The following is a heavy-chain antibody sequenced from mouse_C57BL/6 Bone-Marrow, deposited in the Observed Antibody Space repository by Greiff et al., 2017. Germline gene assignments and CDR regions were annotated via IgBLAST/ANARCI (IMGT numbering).Heavy chain of an antibody. CDR3: TRDPSSNWFAY. J-gene: IGHJ3*01. CDR2: ISSGGDYI. CDR1: GFTFSSSA. Sequence: EVKLVESGEGLVKPGGSLKLSCAASGFTFSSSAMSWVRQTPEKRLEWVAYISSGGDYIYYADTVKGRFTISRDNARNTLYLQMSSLKSEDTAMYYCTRDPSSNWFAYWGQGTLVTVSA. D-gene: IGHD2-10*02. V-gene: IGHV5-9-1*02.